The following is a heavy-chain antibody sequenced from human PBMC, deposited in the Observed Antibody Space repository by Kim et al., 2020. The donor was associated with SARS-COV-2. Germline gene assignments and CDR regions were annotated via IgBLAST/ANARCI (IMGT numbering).Heavy chain of an antibody. CDR3: ARVGIKSGGADY. J-gene: IGHJ4*02. V-gene: IGHV3-48*02. Sequence: YYAASVKGRFTISRDNAKNSRYLQMNSLRDEDTAVYYCARVGIKSGGADYWGQGTLVTVSS. D-gene: IGHD1-20*01.